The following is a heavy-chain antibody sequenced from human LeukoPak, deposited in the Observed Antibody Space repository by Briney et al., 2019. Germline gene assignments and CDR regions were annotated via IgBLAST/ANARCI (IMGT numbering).Heavy chain of an antibody. CDR2: INPAGGST. V-gene: IGHV1-46*01. D-gene: IGHD1-26*01. CDR1: GYTFTSYY. CDR3: ARDNSVGDNAWWFDP. J-gene: IGHJ5*02. Sequence: ASVKVSCKASGYTFTSYYVHWVRQAPGQGLEWVGLINPAGGSTGYAQKFQGRVTMTRDMSTSTDYMELSSLRSEDTAIYYCARDNSVGDNAWWFDPWGQGTLVTVSS.